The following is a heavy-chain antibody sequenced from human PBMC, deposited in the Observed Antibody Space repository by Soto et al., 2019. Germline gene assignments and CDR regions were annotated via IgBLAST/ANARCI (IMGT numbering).Heavy chain of an antibody. CDR2: ISYDGSNK. D-gene: IGHD6-19*01. V-gene: IGHV3-30-3*01. CDR3: ARDLAVAHYGMDV. CDR1: GFTFSSYA. Sequence: QVQLVESGGGVVQPGRSLRLSCAASGFTFSSYAMHWVRQAPGKGLEWVAVISYDGSNKYYADSVKGRFTISRDNSKNTLYLQMNSLRAEDTAVYYCARDLAVAHYGMDVWGQGTTVTGSS. J-gene: IGHJ6*02.